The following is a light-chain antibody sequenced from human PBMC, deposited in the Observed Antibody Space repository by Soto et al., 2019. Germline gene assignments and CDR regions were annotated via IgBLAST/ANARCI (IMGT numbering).Light chain of an antibody. J-gene: IGKJ3*01. CDR2: KAP. V-gene: IGKV1-5*03. Sequence: DIQMTQSPSTLSASVGDRVTITCRASQRISSWLAWYQQKPGKAPKVLIYKAPSLESGVPSRFSGSGSGTEFTLTISSLQPDDTATYYGQQYRSYPFTFGPGTKVDIK. CDR3: QQYRSYPFT. CDR1: QRISSW.